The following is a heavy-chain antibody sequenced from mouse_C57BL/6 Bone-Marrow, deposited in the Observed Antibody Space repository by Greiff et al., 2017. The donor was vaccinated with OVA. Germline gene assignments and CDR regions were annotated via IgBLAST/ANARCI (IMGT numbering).Heavy chain of an antibody. CDR1: GYTFTDYN. CDR2: INPNNGGT. J-gene: IGHJ2*01. CDR3: ARRGSSLYYFDY. D-gene: IGHD1-1*01. V-gene: IGHV1-18*01. Sequence: EVQLQQSGPELVKPGASVKIPCKASGYTFTDYNMDWVKQSPGKSLEWIGDINPNNGGTNYNQKFKGKATLTVDKSSSTAYMELRSLTSEDTAVYYCARRGSSLYYFDYWGQGTTLTVSS.